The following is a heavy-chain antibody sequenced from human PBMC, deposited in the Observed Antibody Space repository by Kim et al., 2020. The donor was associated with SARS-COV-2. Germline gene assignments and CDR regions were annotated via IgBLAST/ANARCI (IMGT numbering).Heavy chain of an antibody. Sequence: ASVKVSCKTSGYTFTSYDINWVRQATGQGLEWLGWMNPNSANTGYAQKFQGRVTMTRNTSISTAYMELSSLRVEDTAVYYCARVRAWSGYEPYCFDYWGQGTLVTVSS. CDR3: ARVRAWSGYEPYCFDY. V-gene: IGHV1-8*01. J-gene: IGHJ4*02. CDR1: GYTFTSYD. D-gene: IGHD6-25*01. CDR2: MNPNSANT.